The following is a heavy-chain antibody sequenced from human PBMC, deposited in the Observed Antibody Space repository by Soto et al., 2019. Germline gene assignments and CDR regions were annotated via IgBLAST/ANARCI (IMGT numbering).Heavy chain of an antibody. V-gene: IGHV3-30*02. CDR3: VKDLALMADH. J-gene: IGHJ1*01. CDR2: ILYDGSKK. Sequence: GGSLRLSCEASGFTFNSYGMYWVRQAPGKGLEWVSHILYDGSKKYYADSVKGRFTISRDNPKNALYLQMDNMRPEDTAVYYCVKDLALMADHWGHGTLVTVSS. CDR1: GFTFNSYG.